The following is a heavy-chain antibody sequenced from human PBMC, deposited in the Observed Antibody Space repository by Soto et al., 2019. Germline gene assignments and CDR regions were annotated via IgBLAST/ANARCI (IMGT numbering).Heavy chain of an antibody. CDR2: IWYDGSNK. J-gene: IGHJ4*02. CDR1: GFTFSSYG. Sequence: LRLSCAASGFTFSSYGMHWVRQAPGKGLEWVAVIWYDGSNKYYADSVKGRFTISRDNSKNTLYLQMNSLRAEDTAVYYCARDYNTYYYGSGSHDYWGQGTLVTVSS. CDR3: ARDYNTYYYGSGSHDY. D-gene: IGHD3-10*01. V-gene: IGHV3-33*01.